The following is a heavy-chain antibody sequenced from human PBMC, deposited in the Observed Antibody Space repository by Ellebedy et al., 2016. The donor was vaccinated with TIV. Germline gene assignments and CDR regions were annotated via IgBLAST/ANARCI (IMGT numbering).Heavy chain of an antibody. D-gene: IGHD3-10*01. J-gene: IGHJ5*02. CDR2: ISWDSGSK. Sequence: SLKISCAASGFTFDDYAMHWVRQPPGKGLEWVSGISWDSGSKVYVDSVKGRFTISRDNSKNTLYLQLSSLRAEDTATYYCAKGAFGEARYDPWGQGTLVTVSS. CDR1: GFTFDDYA. V-gene: IGHV3-9*01. CDR3: AKGAFGEARYDP.